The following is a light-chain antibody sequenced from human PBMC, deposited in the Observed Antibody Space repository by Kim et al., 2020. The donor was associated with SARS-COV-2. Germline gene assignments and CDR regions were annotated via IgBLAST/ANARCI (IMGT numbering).Light chain of an antibody. Sequence: LTQPHSVSESPGKTVTISCTRSSGNIASNYVQWYQQRPGSAPTTVIYEDNQRPSGVPDRFSGSIDSSSNSASLTISGLKTEDEADYYCQSYDSSTHWVFGGGTQLTVL. CDR1: SGNIASNY. CDR3: QSYDSSTHWV. J-gene: IGLJ3*02. V-gene: IGLV6-57*04. CDR2: EDN.